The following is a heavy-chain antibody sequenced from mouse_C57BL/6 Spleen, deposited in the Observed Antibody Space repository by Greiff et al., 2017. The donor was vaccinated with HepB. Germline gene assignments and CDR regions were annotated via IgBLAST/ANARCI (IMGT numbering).Heavy chain of an antibody. Sequence: VKLQQPGAELVMPGASVKLSCKASGYTFTSYWMHWVKQRPGQGLEWIGEIDPSDSYTNYNQKFKGKSTLTVDKSSSTAYMQLSSLTSEDSAVYYCARCGLRVYYAMDYWGQGTSVTVSS. J-gene: IGHJ4*01. CDR2: IDPSDSYT. D-gene: IGHD2-4*01. CDR1: GYTFTSYW. CDR3: ARCGLRVYYAMDY. V-gene: IGHV1-69*01.